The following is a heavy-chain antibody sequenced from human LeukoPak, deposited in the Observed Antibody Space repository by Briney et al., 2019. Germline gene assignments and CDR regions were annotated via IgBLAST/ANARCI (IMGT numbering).Heavy chain of an antibody. D-gene: IGHD5-12*01. J-gene: IGHJ6*03. CDR2: MNHNSGNT. CDR3: ARVPTSGYDFGWVLYYYYYMDV. CDR1: GYTFTSYD. V-gene: IGHV1-8*01. Sequence: ASVKVSCKDSGYTFTSYDINWVRQATGQGLEWMVWMNHNSGNTGYAQKFQGRVTMTRNTSISTAYMELSSLRSEDTAVYYCARVPTSGYDFGWVLYYYYYMDVWGKGTTVTVSS.